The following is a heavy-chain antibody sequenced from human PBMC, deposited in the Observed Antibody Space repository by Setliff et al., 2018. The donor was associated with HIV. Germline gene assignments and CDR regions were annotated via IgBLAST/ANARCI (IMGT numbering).Heavy chain of an antibody. Sequence: VKVSCKAYGYTFTDYYMHWVKQAPGKGPEWMGRVDPEDGETIYAQKFQGRVSMTEEKSTDTAYMELSSLTSDDTAVYYCAVASIVSTARWNHWGRGTLVTVSS. V-gene: IGHV1-69-2*01. CDR1: GYTFTDYY. D-gene: IGHD1-26*01. CDR2: VDPEDGET. J-gene: IGHJ5*02. CDR3: AVASIVSTARWNH.